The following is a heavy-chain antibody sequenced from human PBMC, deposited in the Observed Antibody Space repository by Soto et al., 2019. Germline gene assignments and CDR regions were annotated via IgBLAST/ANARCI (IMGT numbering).Heavy chain of an antibody. J-gene: IGHJ4*02. CDR1: GGSFSGYY. D-gene: IGHD1-20*01. V-gene: IGHV4-34*01. CDR2: INHSGST. CDR3: ARRDRYGYYFDY. Sequence: PSETLSLTCAVYGGSFSGYYWSWISQPPGKGLEWIGEINHSGSTYYNPSLKSRVTISVDTSKNQFSLKLSSVTAADTAVYYCARRDRYGYYFDYWGQGTLVTVSS.